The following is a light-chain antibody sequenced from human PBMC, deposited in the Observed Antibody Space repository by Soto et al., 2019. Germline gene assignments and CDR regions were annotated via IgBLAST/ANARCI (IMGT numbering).Light chain of an antibody. CDR3: GTRDSSRTGYV. J-gene: IGLJ1*01. Sequence: QSVLTQPASVSGSPGQSITISCTGTSSDVGDYNHVSWYQQHPGKAPKLIIYEVSSRPSGIPDRFSGSKSGTSATLVITGLQTGDEADYYCGTRDSSRTGYVFGTGTKLTVL. V-gene: IGLV2-14*01. CDR2: EVS. CDR1: SSDVGDYNH.